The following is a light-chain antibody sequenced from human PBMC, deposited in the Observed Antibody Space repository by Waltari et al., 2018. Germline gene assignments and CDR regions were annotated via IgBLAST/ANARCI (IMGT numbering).Light chain of an antibody. CDR1: QGISNY. Sequence: DIQMTQSSSSLSASVGDRVTITCRASQGISNYLAWYQQKPGKVPKLLIYAASTLQSGVPSRFSGSGSGTDFTLTISSLQPEDVATYYCQKYNSPDTFGQGTRLEIK. J-gene: IGKJ5*01. CDR2: AAS. V-gene: IGKV1-27*01. CDR3: QKYNSPDT.